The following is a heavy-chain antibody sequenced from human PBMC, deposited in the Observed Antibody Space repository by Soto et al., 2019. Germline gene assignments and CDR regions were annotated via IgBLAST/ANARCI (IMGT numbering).Heavy chain of an antibody. CDR3: ARHPLWSGSTNVVNWFDP. Sequence: QLQLQESGPGLVKPSETLSLTCTVSGGSISTSTYYWGWIRQPPGKGLEWIGSISYSGSTYYNPSLKSRVNISVDTSKNQFSLKLSSVTAADTAVYYCARHPLWSGSTNVVNWFDPWGQGTLVTVSS. J-gene: IGHJ5*02. CDR2: ISYSGST. CDR1: GGSISTSTYY. D-gene: IGHD2-8*01. V-gene: IGHV4-39*01.